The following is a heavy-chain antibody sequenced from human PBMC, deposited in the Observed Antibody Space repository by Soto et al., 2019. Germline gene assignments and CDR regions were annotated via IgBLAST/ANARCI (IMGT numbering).Heavy chain of an antibody. V-gene: IGHV3-33*01. D-gene: IGHD6-13*01. Sequence: GGSLRLSCAASGFTFSSYGMHWVRQAPGKGLEWVAVIWYDGSNKYYADSVKGRFTISRDNSKNTLYLQMNSLRAEDTAVYYCARDNPTIAAAGAFDIWGQGTMVTVSS. CDR2: IWYDGSNK. CDR3: ARDNPTIAAAGAFDI. CDR1: GFTFSSYG. J-gene: IGHJ3*02.